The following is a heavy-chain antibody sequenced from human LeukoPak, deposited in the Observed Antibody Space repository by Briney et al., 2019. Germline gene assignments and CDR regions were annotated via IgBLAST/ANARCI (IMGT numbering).Heavy chain of an antibody. D-gene: IGHD1/OR15-1a*01. Sequence: GGSLRLSCAASGFTFRTYRMSWVRQAPGKGLEWVAGIKEDGSERYYVESVKGRFTISRDNAENSLSLQMNRLRVEDTALFYCVREMEQWEQQQIFDYWGQGTLVTVSS. V-gene: IGHV3-7*01. CDR2: IKEDGSER. CDR1: GFTFRTYR. J-gene: IGHJ4*02. CDR3: VREMEQWEQQQIFDY.